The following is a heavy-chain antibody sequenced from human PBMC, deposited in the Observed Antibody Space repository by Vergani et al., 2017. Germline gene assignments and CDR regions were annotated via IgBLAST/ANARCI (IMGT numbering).Heavy chain of an antibody. D-gene: IGHD2-21*01. CDR3: ARSIGYCAGATCRAYYFDH. CDR2: LNPTTGHT. Sequence: VQLVQSGAAVRKPGASVTVSCTASGYIFKNYYIHWLRQAPGQAFEWMGILNPTTGHTTSAQKFMGRVDMTRDPSTDTSTRTVQMTLSSLRSEDPAVYYCARSIGYCAGATCRAYYFDHWGQGTRVTVSS. J-gene: IGHJ5*02. CDR1: GYIFKNYY. V-gene: IGHV1-46*02.